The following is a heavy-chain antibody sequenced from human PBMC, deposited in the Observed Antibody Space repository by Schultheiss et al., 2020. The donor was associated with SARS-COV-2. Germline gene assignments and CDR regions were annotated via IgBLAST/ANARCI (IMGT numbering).Heavy chain of an antibody. V-gene: IGHV3-48*01. D-gene: IGHD2-15*01. CDR1: GFTFSSYS. Sequence: GGSLRLSCAASGFTFSSYSMNWVRQAPGKGLGWVSYISRSSSTIYYADSVKGRFTISRDNAKNSLYLQMNSLRAEDTAVYYCATGEDGLLDYWGQGTLVTVSS. CDR3: ATGEDGLLDY. CDR2: ISRSSSTI. J-gene: IGHJ4*02.